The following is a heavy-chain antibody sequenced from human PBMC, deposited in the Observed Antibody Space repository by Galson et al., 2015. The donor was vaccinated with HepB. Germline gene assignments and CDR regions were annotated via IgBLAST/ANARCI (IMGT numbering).Heavy chain of an antibody. CDR1: GFTFSSYA. J-gene: IGHJ6*02. D-gene: IGHD3-10*01. Sequence: SLRLSCAASGFTFSSYAMHWVRQAPGKGLEWVAVISYDGSNKYYADSVKGRFTISRDNSKNTLYLQMNSLRAEDTAVYYCARDRYYYGSGSYYIYSRYYGMDVWGQGTTVTVSS. CDR2: ISYDGSNK. V-gene: IGHV3-30*04. CDR3: ARDRYYYGSGSYYIYSRYYGMDV.